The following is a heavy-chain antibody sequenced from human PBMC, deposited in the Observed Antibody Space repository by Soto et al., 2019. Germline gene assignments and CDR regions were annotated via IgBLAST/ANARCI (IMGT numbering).Heavy chain of an antibody. CDR2: INSDGSST. CDR1: GFTFSSYW. CDR3: VRTSLVVAAATREDY. D-gene: IGHD2-15*01. Sequence: EVQLVESGGGLVQPGGSLRLSCAASGFTFSSYWMHWVRQAPGNVLVWVSRINSDGSSTSYADSVKGRFTISRDNAKNTLYLQMNSLRAEDTAVYYCVRTSLVVAAATREDYWGQGTLVTVSS. J-gene: IGHJ4*02. V-gene: IGHV3-74*01.